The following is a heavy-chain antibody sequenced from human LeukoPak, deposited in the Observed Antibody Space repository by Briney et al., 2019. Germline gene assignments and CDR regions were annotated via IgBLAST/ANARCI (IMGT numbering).Heavy chain of an antibody. D-gene: IGHD1-26*01. Sequence: PSETLSLTCTVSGGSISSYYWSWIRQPPGKGLEWIGYIYYSGSTNYNPSLKSRVTTSVDTSKNQFSLKLGSVTAADTAVYYCAREGEILYYGMDVWGQGTTVTVSS. V-gene: IGHV4-59*01. CDR2: IYYSGST. CDR1: GGSISSYY. J-gene: IGHJ6*02. CDR3: AREGEILYYGMDV.